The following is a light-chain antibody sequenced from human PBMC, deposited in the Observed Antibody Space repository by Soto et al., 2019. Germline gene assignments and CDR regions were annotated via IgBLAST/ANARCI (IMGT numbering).Light chain of an antibody. V-gene: IGLV2-14*01. CDR2: EVS. CDR3: SSYTTSATRV. J-gene: IGLJ3*02. CDR1: SSDVGGYNS. Sequence: QSALTQPASVSGSPGQSITISCTGTSSDVGGYNSVSWYQQHPGKAPKLMIYEVSNRPSEVSYRFSGSKSGNTASLTISGLQAEDEADYYCSSYTTSATRVFGGGTKLTVL.